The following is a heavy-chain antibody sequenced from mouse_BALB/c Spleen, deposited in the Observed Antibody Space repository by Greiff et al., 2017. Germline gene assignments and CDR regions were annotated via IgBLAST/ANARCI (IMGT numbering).Heavy chain of an antibody. J-gene: IGHJ3*01. Sequence: VKLQQSGAELVRPGSSVKISCKASGYAFSSYWMNWVKQRPGQGLEWIGQIYPGDGDTNYNGKFKGKATLTADKSSSTAYMQLSSLTSEDSAVYFCARGDDSLFAYWGQGTLVTVSA. CDR1: GYAFSSYW. D-gene: IGHD2-4*01. V-gene: IGHV1-80*01. CDR2: IYPGDGDT. CDR3: ARGDDSLFAY.